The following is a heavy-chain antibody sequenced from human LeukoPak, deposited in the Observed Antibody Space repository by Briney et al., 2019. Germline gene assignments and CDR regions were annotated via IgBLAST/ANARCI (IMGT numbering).Heavy chain of an antibody. D-gene: IGHD5-12*01. CDR3: ASGIRLGSGYDFTRY. CDR2: INHSGST. V-gene: IGHV4-34*01. Sequence: PSETLSLTSAGYGVTCSGYYWSWLRQPPGKGLEWIGEINHSGSTNYNASLKSRVTISVDTSKNQFSLKLSSVTAADTAVYYCASGIRLGSGYDFTRYGGQGTLVTVSS. CDR1: GVTCSGYY. J-gene: IGHJ4*02.